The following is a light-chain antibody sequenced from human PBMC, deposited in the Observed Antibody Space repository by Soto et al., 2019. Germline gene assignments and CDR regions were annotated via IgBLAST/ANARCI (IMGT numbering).Light chain of an antibody. CDR3: CSFAGVTRLV. V-gene: IGLV2-23*01. CDR1: SSDVGRYNL. Sequence: QSALTQPASVSGSPGQSITISCTGSSSDVGRYNLVSWYQQHPGKAPKLIIYEDIERPSGVSNRFSGSKSGNTASLTISGLQPEEGGVYYCCSFAGVTRLVFGGGTKLPV. CDR2: EDI. J-gene: IGLJ2*01.